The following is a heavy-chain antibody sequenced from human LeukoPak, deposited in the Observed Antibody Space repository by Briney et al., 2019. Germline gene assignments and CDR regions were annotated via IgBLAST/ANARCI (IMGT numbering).Heavy chain of an antibody. CDR2: INPNSGGT. Sequence: ASVKVSCKASGYTFTSYYMHWVRQAPGQGLEWMGWINPNSGGTNYAQKFQGRVTMTRDTSISTAYMELSRLRSDDTAVYYCASHIGKAHYYYYYYMDVWGKGTTVTVSS. J-gene: IGHJ6*03. CDR3: ASHIGKAHYYYYYYMDV. D-gene: IGHD5-12*01. V-gene: IGHV1-2*02. CDR1: GYTFTSYY.